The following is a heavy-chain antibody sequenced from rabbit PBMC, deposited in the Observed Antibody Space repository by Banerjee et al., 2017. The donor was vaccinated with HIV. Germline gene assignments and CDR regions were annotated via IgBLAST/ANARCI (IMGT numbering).Heavy chain of an antibody. Sequence: QEQLVESGGGLVKPGASLTLTCKASGFSFSSGYDMCWVRQAPGKGLEWIACIYTGSGSTYYASWAKGRFTISKTSSTTVTLQMTSLTVADTATYFCARIDPRYYTSGWDYFNLWGQGTLVTV. CDR3: ARIDPRYYTSGWDYFNL. D-gene: IGHD4-1*01. CDR2: IYTGSGST. CDR1: GFSFSSGYD. V-gene: IGHV1S45*01. J-gene: IGHJ4*01.